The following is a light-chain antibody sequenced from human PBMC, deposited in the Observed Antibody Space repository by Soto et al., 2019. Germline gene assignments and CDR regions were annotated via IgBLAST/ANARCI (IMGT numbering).Light chain of an antibody. V-gene: IGLV1-47*01. CDR2: RNN. CDR3: AAWDDSRSGVV. Sequence: QSVLTQPPSASGTPGQRGTISCSGSSSNIGSNYVYWYQQLPGTAPKLLIYRNNQRPSGVPDRFSGSKPGTSASLAISGLRSEDEVDYYCAAWDDSRSGVVFGGGTKLTVL. J-gene: IGLJ2*01. CDR1: SSNIGSNY.